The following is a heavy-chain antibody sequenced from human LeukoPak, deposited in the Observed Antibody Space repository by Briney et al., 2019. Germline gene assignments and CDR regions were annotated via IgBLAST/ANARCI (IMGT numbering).Heavy chain of an antibody. D-gene: IGHD3-10*01. Sequence: PGGSLRLSCAASGFTFNNYAMSWVRHTPGEGLEWVSAITGSGGDTYHADSVKGRFTISRDNSKKTLYLQMNSLRAEDTALYYCAKGSRDSRPYYFDFWGQEILVTVSS. CDR2: ITGSGGDT. CDR1: GFTFNNYA. CDR3: AKGSRDSRPYYFDF. V-gene: IGHV3-23*01. J-gene: IGHJ4*02.